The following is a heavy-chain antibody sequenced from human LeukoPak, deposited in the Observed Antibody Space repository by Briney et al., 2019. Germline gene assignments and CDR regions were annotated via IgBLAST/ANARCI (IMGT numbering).Heavy chain of an antibody. J-gene: IGHJ4*02. V-gene: IGHV4-59*08. CDR1: GGSISTYF. CDR2: IYYSGST. CDR3: ARPQTYFDY. Sequence: SETLSLTCTVSGGSISTYFWSWIRQPPGKGLEWIGYIYYSGSTNYNPSLKSRVTISVDTSKNQFSLKLSSVTAADTAVYYCARPQTYFDYWGQGTLVTASS.